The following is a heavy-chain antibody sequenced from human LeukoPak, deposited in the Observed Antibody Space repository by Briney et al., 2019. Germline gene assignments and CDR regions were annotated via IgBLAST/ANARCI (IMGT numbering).Heavy chain of an antibody. D-gene: IGHD6-13*01. V-gene: IGHV3-11*04. CDR1: GFTFSDYY. J-gene: IGHJ5*02. CDR2: ISSSGNTK. Sequence: GGSLRLSCAASGFTFSDYYMSWIRQAPGKGLEWVSYISSSGNTKYYADSVKGRFTISRDNSKNTLYLQMNSLRTEDTAVYYCARGDKQLVFNRNKGGFDPWGQGTLVTVSS. CDR3: ARGDKQLVFNRNKGGFDP.